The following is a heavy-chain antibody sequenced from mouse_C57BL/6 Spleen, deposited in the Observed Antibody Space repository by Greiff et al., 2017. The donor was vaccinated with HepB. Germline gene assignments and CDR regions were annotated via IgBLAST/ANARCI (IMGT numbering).Heavy chain of an antibody. D-gene: IGHD2-4*01. J-gene: IGHJ1*03. V-gene: IGHV5-17*01. Sequence: EVKLMESGGGLVKPGGSLKLSCAASGFTFSDYGMHWVRQAPEKGLEWVAYISSGSSTIYYADTEKGRFTISRDNAKNTLFLQMTSLRSEDTAMYYCARDYDGWYFDVWGTGTTVTVSS. CDR2: ISSGSSTI. CDR1: GFTFSDYG. CDR3: ARDYDGWYFDV.